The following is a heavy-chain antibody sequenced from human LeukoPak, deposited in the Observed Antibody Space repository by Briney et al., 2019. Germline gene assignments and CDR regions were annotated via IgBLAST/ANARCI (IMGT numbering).Heavy chain of an antibody. V-gene: IGHV3-20*04. CDR1: GFTFDNYG. Sequence: GGSLRLSCAASGFTFDNYGINWVRQAPGKGLEWVSRIHWNGGRTGYADSVKGRFTISRDNAKNSLCLQMNSLRAEDTAVYYCATFVTMIVVAHDAFDIWGQGTMVTVSS. CDR2: IHWNGGRT. CDR3: ATFVTMIVVAHDAFDI. J-gene: IGHJ3*02. D-gene: IGHD3-22*01.